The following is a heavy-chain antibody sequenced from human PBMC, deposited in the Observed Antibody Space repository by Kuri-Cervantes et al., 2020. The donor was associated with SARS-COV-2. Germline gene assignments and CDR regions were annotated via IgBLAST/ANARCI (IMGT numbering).Heavy chain of an antibody. CDR2: IYYSGST. Sequence: GSLRLSCAASGFTVSSNYMSWVRQAPGKGLEWIGSIYYSGSTYYNPSLKSRVTISVDTSKNQFSLKLSSVTAADTAVYYCARRLEYANAFDIWGQGTMVTVSS. J-gene: IGHJ3*02. CDR1: GFTVSSNY. V-gene: IGHV4-39*01. D-gene: IGHD2-2*01. CDR3: ARRLEYANAFDI.